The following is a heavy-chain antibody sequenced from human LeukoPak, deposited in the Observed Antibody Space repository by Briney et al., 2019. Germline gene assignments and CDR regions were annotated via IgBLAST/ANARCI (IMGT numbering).Heavy chain of an antibody. J-gene: IGHJ4*02. CDR3: ARKGSTDVFDY. CDR2: TYYRSKWYN. V-gene: IGHV6-1*01. Sequence: LGRTYYRSKWYNDYAVSVKSRITINPDTSKNQFSLQLNSVTPEDTAVYYCARKGSTDVFDYWGQGTLVTVSS. D-gene: IGHD3-16*01.